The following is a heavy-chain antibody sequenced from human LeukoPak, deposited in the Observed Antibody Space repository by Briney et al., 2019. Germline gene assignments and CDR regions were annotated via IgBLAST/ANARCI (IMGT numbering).Heavy chain of an antibody. CDR1: GDSISSSNSY. J-gene: IGHJ4*02. Sequence: PSETLSLTCTVSGDSISSSNSYRGWIRQPPGKGLEWIGRIYTSGSTNYNPSLKSRVTISVDTSKNQFSLKLSSVTAADTAVYYCASRMAGGELSLSYWGQGTLVTVSS. V-gene: IGHV4-39*07. CDR3: ASRMAGGELSLSY. D-gene: IGHD3-10*01. CDR2: IYTSGST.